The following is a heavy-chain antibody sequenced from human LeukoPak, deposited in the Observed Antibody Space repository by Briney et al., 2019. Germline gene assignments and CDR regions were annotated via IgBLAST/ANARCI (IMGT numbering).Heavy chain of an antibody. CDR1: GCTFSSYA. Sequence: PGGSLRLSCAASGCTFSSYAMSWVRQAPGKGLEWVSAISGSGGSTYYADSVKGRFTISRDNSKNTLYLQMNSLRAEDTAVYYCATLGGYCSGGSCYTNDYWGQGTLVTVSS. J-gene: IGHJ4*02. CDR3: ATLGGYCSGGSCYTNDY. CDR2: ISGSGGST. V-gene: IGHV3-23*01. D-gene: IGHD2-15*01.